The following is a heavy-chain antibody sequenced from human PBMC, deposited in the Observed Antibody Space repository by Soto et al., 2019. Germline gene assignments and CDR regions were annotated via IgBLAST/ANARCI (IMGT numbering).Heavy chain of an antibody. J-gene: IGHJ4*02. V-gene: IGHV4-59*01. CDR2: IYYSGST. CDR1: GASISSYY. CDR3: ARHFSVDYFDY. Sequence: SETLSLTCTVSGASISSYYWSWIRQPPGKGLEWIGYIYYSGSTNYNPSLKSRVTISVDTSKKQFSLKLSSVTAADTAVYYCARHFSVDYFDYWGQGALVTVSS.